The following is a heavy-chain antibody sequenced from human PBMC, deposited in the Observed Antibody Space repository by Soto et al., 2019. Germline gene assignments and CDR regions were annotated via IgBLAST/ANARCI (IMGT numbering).Heavy chain of an antibody. J-gene: IGHJ6*02. CDR2: IKQDGSEK. Sequence: GGSLRLSCAASGFTFSSYWMSWVRQALGKGLEWVANIKQDGSEKYYVDSVKGRFTISRDNAKNSLYLQMNSLRAEDTAVYYCARGTHSSGWYYYYYYGMDVWGQGTTVTVSS. CDR3: ARGTHSSGWYYYYYYGMDV. V-gene: IGHV3-7*04. CDR1: GFTFSSYW. D-gene: IGHD6-19*01.